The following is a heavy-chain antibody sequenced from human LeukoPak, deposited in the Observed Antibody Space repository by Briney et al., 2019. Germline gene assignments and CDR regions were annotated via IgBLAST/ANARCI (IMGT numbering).Heavy chain of an antibody. CDR3: ARVGRYYGSGSYFI. J-gene: IGHJ4*02. CDR1: GYTFTSYG. Sequence: ASVKVSCKASGYTFTSYGISWVRQAPGQGLEWMGWISAYNGNTNYAQKLQGRVTKTTDTSTSTAYMELRSLRSDDTAVYYCARVGRYYGSGSYFIWGQGTLVTVSS. V-gene: IGHV1-18*01. CDR2: ISAYNGNT. D-gene: IGHD3-10*01.